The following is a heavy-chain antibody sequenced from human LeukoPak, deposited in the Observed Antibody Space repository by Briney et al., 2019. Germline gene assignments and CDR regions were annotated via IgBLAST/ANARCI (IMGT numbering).Heavy chain of an antibody. CDR1: GGTFSSYA. CDR2: IIPIFGTA. V-gene: IGHV1-69*01. D-gene: IGHD5-12*01. CDR3: ARELRGYSGYDYGFYFDY. Sequence: SVKVSCKASGGTFSSYAISWVRQAPGQGLEWMGGIIPIFGTANYAQKFQGRVTITADESTSTAYMELSSLRSEDTAVYCCARELRGYSGYDYGFYFDYWGQGTLVTVSS. J-gene: IGHJ4*02.